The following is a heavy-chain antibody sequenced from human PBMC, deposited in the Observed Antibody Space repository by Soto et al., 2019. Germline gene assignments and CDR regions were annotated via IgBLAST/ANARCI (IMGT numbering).Heavy chain of an antibody. CDR1: GYIFTAYS. CDR2: VNPSGGST. V-gene: IGHV1-46*01. D-gene: IGHD2-15*01. CDR3: AREENCSDGICYSEYFQR. Sequence: PGPSVKVSCKASGYIFTAYSMHWVRQAPGQGLEWMGVVNPSGGSTNYAQKFQGRITMTRDTSTSTVYMDLSSLTSEDTAVYYCAREENCSDGICYSEYFQRWGQGTLVTVSS. J-gene: IGHJ1*01.